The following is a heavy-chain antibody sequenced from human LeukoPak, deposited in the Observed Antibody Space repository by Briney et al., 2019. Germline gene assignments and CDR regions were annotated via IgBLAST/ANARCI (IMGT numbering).Heavy chain of an antibody. V-gene: IGHV1-18*01. CDR1: GYTFTSYG. CDR2: ISAYNGNT. Sequence: VASVKVSCKASGYTFTSYGISWVRQAPGQGLEWMGWISAYNGNTNYAQKLQGSVTMTTDTSTSTAYMDLRSLRSDDTAVYYCARADVLLWFGELCYFDYWGQGTLVTVSS. J-gene: IGHJ4*02. CDR3: ARADVLLWFGELCYFDY. D-gene: IGHD3-10*01.